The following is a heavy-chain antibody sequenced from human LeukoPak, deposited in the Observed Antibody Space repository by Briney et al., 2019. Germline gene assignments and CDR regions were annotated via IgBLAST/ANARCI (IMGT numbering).Heavy chain of an antibody. D-gene: IGHD1-1*01. CDR3: ARLRLEPPYYYYGMDV. J-gene: IGHJ6*02. CDR1: GGSISSYY. CDR2: IYYSGST. Sequence: PSETLSLTCTVSGGSISSYYWGWIRQPPGKGLEWIGYIYYSGSTNYNPSLKSRVTISVDTSKNQFSLKLSSVTAADTAVYYCARLRLEPPYYYYGMDVWGQGTTVTVSS. V-gene: IGHV4-59*08.